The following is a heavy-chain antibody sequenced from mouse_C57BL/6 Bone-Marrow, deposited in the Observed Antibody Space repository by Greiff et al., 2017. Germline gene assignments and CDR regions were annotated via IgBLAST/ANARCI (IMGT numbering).Heavy chain of an antibody. CDR3: ARAGPLGRSFDY. CDR1: GYTFTSYW. J-gene: IGHJ2*01. CDR2: IYPTSGRT. D-gene: IGHD4-1*01. V-gene: IGHV1-55*01. Sequence: VQLQQPGAELVKPGASVKMSCKASGYTFTSYWITWVKQRPGQGLEWIGGIYPTSGRTNYNEKFKSKAILTVDTSSNTAYMQLSSLTSEDSAVFYCARAGPLGRSFDYWGQGTTLTVSS.